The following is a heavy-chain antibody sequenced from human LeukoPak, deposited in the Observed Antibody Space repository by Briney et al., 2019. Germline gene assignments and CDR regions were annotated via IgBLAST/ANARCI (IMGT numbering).Heavy chain of an antibody. CDR2: ISGSGGRT. Sequence: PGGSLRLSCAASGFTVSSNYMSWVRQAPGKGLEWVSAISGSGGRTYYADSVKGRFTISRDNSKNTLYLQMNSLRAEDTAVYYCANIVVVPAAIDYWGQGTLVTVSS. CDR1: GFTVSSNY. D-gene: IGHD2-2*01. CDR3: ANIVVVPAAIDY. V-gene: IGHV3-23*01. J-gene: IGHJ4*02.